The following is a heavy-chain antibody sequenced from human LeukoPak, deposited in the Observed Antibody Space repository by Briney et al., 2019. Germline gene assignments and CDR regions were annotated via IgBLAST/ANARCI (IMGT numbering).Heavy chain of an antibody. D-gene: IGHD3-22*01. Sequence: GASVKVSCKASGGTFSSYAISWVRQAPGLGLDWMGGIIPIFGTANYAQKFQGRVTITADESTSTAYMELSSLRSEDTAVYYCARDDMYYYDSSGYSYYYGMDVWGQGTTVTVSS. CDR2: IIPIFGTA. J-gene: IGHJ6*02. V-gene: IGHV1-69*13. CDR3: ARDDMYYYDSSGYSYYYGMDV. CDR1: GGTFSSYA.